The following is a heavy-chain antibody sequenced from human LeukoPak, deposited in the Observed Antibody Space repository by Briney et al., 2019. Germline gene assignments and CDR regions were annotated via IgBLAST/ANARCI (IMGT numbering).Heavy chain of an antibody. CDR1: GGSISSSSYY. Sequence: PSETLSLTCTVSGGSISSSSYYWGWIRQPPGKGLEWIGSIYYSGSTYYNPSLKSRVTISVDTSKNQFSLKLSSVTAADTAVYYCARDSGDSSGLDDAFDIWGQGTMVTVSS. J-gene: IGHJ3*02. CDR2: IYYSGST. CDR3: ARDSGDSSGLDDAFDI. D-gene: IGHD3-22*01. V-gene: IGHV4-39*02.